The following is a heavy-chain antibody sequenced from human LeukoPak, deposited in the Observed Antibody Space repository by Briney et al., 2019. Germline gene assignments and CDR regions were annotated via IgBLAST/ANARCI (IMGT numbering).Heavy chain of an antibody. Sequence: PSETLSLTCTVSGGSISSSSYYWGWIRQPPGRGLEWIGSIYYSGSTYYNPSLKSRVTISVDTSKNQFSLKLSSVTAADTAVYYCARKERTVLLWFGELFNPPNWFDPWGQGTLVTVSS. V-gene: IGHV4-39*01. CDR1: GGSISSSSYY. CDR2: IYYSGST. D-gene: IGHD3-10*01. J-gene: IGHJ5*02. CDR3: ARKERTVLLWFGELFNPPNWFDP.